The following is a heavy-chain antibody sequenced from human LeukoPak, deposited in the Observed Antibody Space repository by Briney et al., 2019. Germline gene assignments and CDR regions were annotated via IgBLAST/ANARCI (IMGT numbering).Heavy chain of an antibody. Sequence: GGSLRLSCADSGFTLTRFNMNWVRQAPGEGVELVSSITSSGSYIYYADSVQGRFTISRDNAKNSLYLQMNRLTAEDTAVYYCARPFYYYSNGGEGMDVWGQGTTVTVSS. J-gene: IGHJ6*02. D-gene: IGHD3-22*01. CDR3: ARPFYYYSNGGEGMDV. CDR2: ITSSGSYI. V-gene: IGHV3-21*01. CDR1: GFTLTRFN.